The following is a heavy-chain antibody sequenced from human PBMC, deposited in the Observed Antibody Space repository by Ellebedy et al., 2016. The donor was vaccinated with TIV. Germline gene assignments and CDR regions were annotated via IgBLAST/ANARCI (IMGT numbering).Heavy chain of an antibody. J-gene: IGHJ6*03. CDR3: AKVPSSNYYSYYMDV. V-gene: IGHV3-23*01. D-gene: IGHD6-6*01. CDR2: ISGSGGST. CDR1: GFTFRSYA. Sequence: GESLKISXAASGFTFRSYAMSWVRQAPGKGLEWVSAISGSGGSTYYADSVEGRFTISRDNSKNTLYLQMNSLRAEDTAVYYCAKVPSSNYYSYYMDVWGKGTTVTVSS.